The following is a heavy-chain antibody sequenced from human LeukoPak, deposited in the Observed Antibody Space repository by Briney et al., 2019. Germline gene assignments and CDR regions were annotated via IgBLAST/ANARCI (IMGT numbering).Heavy chain of an antibody. Sequence: PSGTLSLTCAVSGGSISSRNWWGWVRQPPGKGLEWVSAISGSGDNTYYADSVKGRFTISRDNSKNTLYLQMNSLRAEDTAVYYCAKGQTSRPTNLRFDPWGQGTLVTVSS. V-gene: IGHV3-23*01. D-gene: IGHD1-14*01. CDR1: GGSISSRN. CDR3: AKGQTSRPTNLRFDP. CDR2: ISGSGDNT. J-gene: IGHJ5*02.